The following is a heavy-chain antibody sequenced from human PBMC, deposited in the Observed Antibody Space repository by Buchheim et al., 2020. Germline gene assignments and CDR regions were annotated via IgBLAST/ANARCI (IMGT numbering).Heavy chain of an antibody. CDR2: ISPSSSYT. Sequence: EVQLVESGGGLVKPGGSLRLSCAASGFTCSSYNMNWVRQAPGKGLEWVSSISPSSSYTYYADSVKGRFTISRDNAKHSLYLQMNSLRAEDTAVYYCARDQGGVIPYYYYGLDVWGQGTT. J-gene: IGHJ6*02. CDR1: GFTCSSYN. CDR3: ARDQGGVIPYYYYGLDV. V-gene: IGHV3-21*01. D-gene: IGHD3-16*02.